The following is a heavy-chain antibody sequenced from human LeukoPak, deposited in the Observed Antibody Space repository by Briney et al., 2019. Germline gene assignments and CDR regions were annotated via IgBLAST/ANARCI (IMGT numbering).Heavy chain of an antibody. V-gene: IGHV3-74*01. CDR1: GFTLSSYW. J-gene: IGHJ6*03. CDR2: INSDGSST. CDR3: ARVGCSRTSCYGDYYYYYMDV. D-gene: IGHD2-2*01. Sequence: GGSLRFSCAASGFTLSSYWMHWVRQAPGKGLVWVSRINSDGSSTGYADSVKGRFTISRDNAKNTLYLQMNSLRAEDTALYYCARVGCSRTSCYGDYYYYYMDVWGKGTTVTVSS.